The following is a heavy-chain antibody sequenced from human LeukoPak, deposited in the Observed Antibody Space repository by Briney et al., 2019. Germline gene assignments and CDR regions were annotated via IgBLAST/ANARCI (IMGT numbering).Heavy chain of an antibody. CDR3: AKSLKYSDAPNFDY. D-gene: IGHD5-12*01. Sequence: GGSLRLSCAASGFTFSSYGMHWVRQAPGKGLEWVAVISYDGSNKYYADSVKGRFTISRDNSKNTLYLQMNSLRAEDTAVYYCAKSLKYSDAPNFDYWGQGTLVTVSS. J-gene: IGHJ4*02. V-gene: IGHV3-30*18. CDR2: ISYDGSNK. CDR1: GFTFSSYG.